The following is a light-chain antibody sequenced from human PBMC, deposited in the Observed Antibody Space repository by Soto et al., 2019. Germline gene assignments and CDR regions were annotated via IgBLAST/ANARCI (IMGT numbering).Light chain of an antibody. V-gene: IGKV3-15*01. Sequence: EIVLTQSPATLSVXXXXXXTLSCRASQSVSLSLAWYQMRPGQPPRLLIYGASTRATDIPARFSGSGSGTDFTLTISSLQSEDFAVYFCQQYHIWPSWTFGQGTKVELK. CDR3: QQYHIWPSWT. CDR2: GAS. J-gene: IGKJ1*01. CDR1: QSVSLS.